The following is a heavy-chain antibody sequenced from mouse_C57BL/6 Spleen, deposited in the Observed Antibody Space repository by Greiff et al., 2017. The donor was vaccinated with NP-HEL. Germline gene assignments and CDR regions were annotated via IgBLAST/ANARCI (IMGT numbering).Heavy chain of an antibody. V-gene: IGHV3-6*01. CDR3: AREADITTVTHYAMDY. J-gene: IGHJ4*01. D-gene: IGHD1-1*01. CDR1: GYSITSGYY. Sequence: EVKLMESGPGLVKPSQSLSLTCSVTGYSITSGYYWNWIRQFPGNKLEWMGYISYDGSNNYNPSLKNRISITRDTSKNQFFLKLNSVTTEDTATYYCAREADITTVTHYAMDYWGQGTSVTVSS. CDR2: ISYDGSN.